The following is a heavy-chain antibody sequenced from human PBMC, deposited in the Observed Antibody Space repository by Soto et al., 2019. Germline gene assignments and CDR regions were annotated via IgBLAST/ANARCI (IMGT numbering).Heavy chain of an antibody. CDR2: VGGSDTDK. D-gene: IGHD2-8*01. CDR1: GFTFSAYA. J-gene: IGHJ3*02. V-gene: IGHV3-23*01. Sequence: PGGSLGLSCAASGFTFSAYAMSWVRQAPGKGLQWVSGVGGSDTDKHYADSVRGRFTVSRDNSKNTLCLQMNSLRADDTAVYYCAKDATSVNGVWDPFAMSGQGTAVLVSS. CDR3: AKDATSVNGVWDPFAM.